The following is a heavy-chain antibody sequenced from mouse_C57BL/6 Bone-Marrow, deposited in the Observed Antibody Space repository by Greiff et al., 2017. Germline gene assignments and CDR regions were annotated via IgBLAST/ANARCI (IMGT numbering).Heavy chain of an antibody. D-gene: IGHD1-1*01. CDR3: ARLRSLSFYVGRYFDV. CDR2: IYPRSGNT. V-gene: IGHV1-81*01. Sequence: VQLQQSGAELARPGASVKLSCKASGYTFTSYGISWVKQRTGQGLEWIGEIYPRSGNTYYNEKFKGKATLTADKSSSTAYMELRRLTSEASAVYFCARLRSLSFYVGRYFDVWGTGTTVTVSS. CDR1: GYTFTSYG. J-gene: IGHJ1*03.